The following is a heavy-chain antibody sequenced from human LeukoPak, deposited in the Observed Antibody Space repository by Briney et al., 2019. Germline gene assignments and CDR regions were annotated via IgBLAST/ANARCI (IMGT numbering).Heavy chain of an antibody. Sequence: PSETLSLTCTVSGGSISSSSYYWGWIRQPPGKGLEWIGRIYYSGSTYYNPSLKSRVTISVDTSKNQFSLKLSSVTAADTAVYYCARDGEEDIVVVPAAVRGFDPWGQGTLVTVSS. CDR2: IYYSGST. V-gene: IGHV4-39*07. CDR1: GGSISSSSYY. CDR3: ARDGEEDIVVVPAAVRGFDP. J-gene: IGHJ5*02. D-gene: IGHD2-2*01.